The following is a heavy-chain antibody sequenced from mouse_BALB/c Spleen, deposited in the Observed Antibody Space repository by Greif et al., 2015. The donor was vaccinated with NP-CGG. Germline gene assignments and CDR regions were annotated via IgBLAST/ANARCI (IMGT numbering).Heavy chain of an antibody. CDR2: ISSGGSYT. V-gene: IGHV5-9-4*01. CDR1: GFTFSSYA. D-gene: IGHD1-2*01. Sequence: EVKLVESGGGLVKPGGSLKLSCAASGFTFSSYAMSWVRQSPEKRLEWVAEISSGGSYTYYPDTVTGRFTISRDNAKNTLYLEMSSLRSEDTAMYYCARAHITTATRFAYWCQGTLVAVSA. J-gene: IGHJ3*01. CDR3: ARAHITTATRFAY.